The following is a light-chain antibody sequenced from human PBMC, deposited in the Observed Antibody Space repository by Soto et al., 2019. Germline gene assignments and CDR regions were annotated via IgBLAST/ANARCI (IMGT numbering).Light chain of an antibody. CDR2: DAS. V-gene: IGKV1-33*01. CDR3: QHYSSNSGT. J-gene: IGKJ1*01. CDR1: RDIDKY. Sequence: IQMTQSPSSLSASVGDRVTITCQASRDIDKYLNWYQQKPGKAPKLLIYDASNLETGVPSRFSRGGSGTDFTFTIRSLQPEDFETYYCQHYSSNSGTLGPGTKVDIK.